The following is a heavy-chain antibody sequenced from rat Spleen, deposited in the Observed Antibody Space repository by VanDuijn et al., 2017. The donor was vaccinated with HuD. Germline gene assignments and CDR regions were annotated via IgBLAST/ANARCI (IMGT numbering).Heavy chain of an antibody. CDR2: ISYDGSST. J-gene: IGHJ3*01. Sequence: EVQLVESGGGLVQPGNSLKLSCAASGFTFSDYYMAWVRQAPTKGLEWVATISYDGSSTYYRDSVKGRFTISRDNAKSTLYLQMDSLRSEDTATYYCARGRDWFAYWGQGTLVTVSS. V-gene: IGHV5-29*01. CDR1: GFTFSDYY. CDR3: ARGRDWFAY. D-gene: IGHD1-11*01.